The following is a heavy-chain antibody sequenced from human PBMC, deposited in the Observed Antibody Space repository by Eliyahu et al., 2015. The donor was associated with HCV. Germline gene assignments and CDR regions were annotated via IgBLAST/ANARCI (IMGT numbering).Heavy chain of an antibody. CDR2: ISSDGGAQ. Sequence: QVQLVESGGGVVQPGRSLRLXXXASXGFXFSSYGMQWXRQAPGKGPEWVAVISSDGGAQYYADSVKGRFTISRDRSQNTVYLQMNSLRPEDTAVYYCAKEGSAHTSSWFDYWGQGTLVTVSS. V-gene: IGHV3-30*18. D-gene: IGHD6-19*01. CDR1: XGFXFSSYG. J-gene: IGHJ4*02. CDR3: AKEGSAHTSSWFDY.